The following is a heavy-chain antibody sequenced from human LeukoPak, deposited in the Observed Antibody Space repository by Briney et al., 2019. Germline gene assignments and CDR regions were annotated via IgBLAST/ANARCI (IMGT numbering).Heavy chain of an antibody. CDR2: IKQDGSEK. D-gene: IGHD2/OR15-2a*01. J-gene: IGHJ4*02. Sequence: PGGSLRLSCAASGFTFSRSWMSWVRQAPGKGLEWVANIKQDGSEKNYVDSVKGRFTISRDNVQNSLYLQMNSLRPEDTAVYYCANTPTSYYWGQGTLVTVSS. CDR1: GFTFSRSW. CDR3: ANTPTSYY. V-gene: IGHV3-7*05.